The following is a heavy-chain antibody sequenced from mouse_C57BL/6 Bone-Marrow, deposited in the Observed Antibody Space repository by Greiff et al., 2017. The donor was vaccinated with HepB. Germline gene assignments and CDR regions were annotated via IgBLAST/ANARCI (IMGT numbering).Heavy chain of an antibody. CDR3: TGDLLWSLYYFDY. J-gene: IGHJ2*01. CDR1: GFTFSNYW. Sequence: EVMLVESGGGLVQPGGSMKLSCVASGFTFSNYWMNWVRQSPEKGLEWVAQIRLKSDNYATHYAESVKGRFTISRDDSKSSVYLQMNNLRAEDTGIYYCTGDLLWSLYYFDYWGQGTTLTVSS. CDR2: IRLKSDNYAT. D-gene: IGHD2-1*01. V-gene: IGHV6-3*01.